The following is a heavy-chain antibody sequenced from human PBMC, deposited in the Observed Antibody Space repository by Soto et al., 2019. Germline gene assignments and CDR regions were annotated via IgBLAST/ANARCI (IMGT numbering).Heavy chain of an antibody. V-gene: IGHV4-39*07. CDR3: ARGREVAAAGTNYYYYGMDV. D-gene: IGHD6-13*01. Sequence: SETLSLTCTVSGGSISSGGYYWSWIRQPPGKGLEWIGEINHSGSTNYNPSLKSRVTISVDTSKNQFSLKLSSVTAADTAVYYCARGREVAAAGTNYYYYGMDVWGQGTTVPSP. J-gene: IGHJ6*02. CDR2: INHSGST. CDR1: GGSISSGGYY.